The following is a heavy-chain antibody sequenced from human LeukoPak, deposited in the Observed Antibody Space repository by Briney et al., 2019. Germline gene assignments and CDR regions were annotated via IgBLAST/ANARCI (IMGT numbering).Heavy chain of an antibody. CDR3: AKAYCSSTICYWNY. J-gene: IGHJ4*02. CDR1: GFTFSSNA. CDR2: ISGSGAGP. D-gene: IGHD2-2*01. V-gene: IGHV3-23*01. Sequence: QPGGPLRLSCAASGFTFSSNAMNWVRQPQGKGLEWASGISGSGAGPNYAASVKGRFTISRDNAKNTLYLQMNSLRAEDTAVYYCAKAYCSSTICYWNYWGQGTLVTVSS.